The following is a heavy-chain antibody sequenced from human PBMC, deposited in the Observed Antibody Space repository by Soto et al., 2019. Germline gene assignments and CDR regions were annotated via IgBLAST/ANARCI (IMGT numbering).Heavy chain of an antibody. CDR2: ISIRGGDE. CDR1: GFTFSSYA. Sequence: QVQLVESGGGVVQPGKSLRLSCAASGFTFSSYAMHWARQAPGKGLEWVTVISIRGGDEYYAESVRGRFTISRDDSKNTLYLQMDRLRVEDTAVYYWARGPILARQHLDYWGQGTLVTVSS. V-gene: IGHV3-30*03. J-gene: IGHJ4*02. CDR3: ARGPILARQHLDY. D-gene: IGHD3-3*02.